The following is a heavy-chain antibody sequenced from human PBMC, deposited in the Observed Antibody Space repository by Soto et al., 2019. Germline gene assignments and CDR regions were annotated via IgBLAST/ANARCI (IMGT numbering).Heavy chain of an antibody. Sequence: SVTVSRKPSRGTFSSYAISWVRQAAGQGLEWMGGIIPIFGTANYAQKFQGSVTITTDESTSTAYMELSSLRSEDTAVYYCANSSSWTGVTPSDYWGQGTLVTVSS. V-gene: IGHV1-69*05. CDR3: ANSSSWTGVTPSDY. CDR2: IIPIFGTA. J-gene: IGHJ4*02. D-gene: IGHD6-13*01. CDR1: RGTFSSYA.